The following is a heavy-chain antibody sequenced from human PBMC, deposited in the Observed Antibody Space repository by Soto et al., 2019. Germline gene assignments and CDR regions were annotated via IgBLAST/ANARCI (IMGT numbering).Heavy chain of an antibody. Sequence: SETLSLTCTVSGGSISSYYWSWIRQPPGKGLEWIGYIYYSGSTNYNPSLKSRVTISVDTSKNQFSLKLSSVTAADTAVYYCARGHPITMVRGDRGWFDPWGQGTLVTVSS. CDR2: IYYSGST. CDR1: GGSISSYY. D-gene: IGHD3-10*01. J-gene: IGHJ5*02. CDR3: ARGHPITMVRGDRGWFDP. V-gene: IGHV4-59*01.